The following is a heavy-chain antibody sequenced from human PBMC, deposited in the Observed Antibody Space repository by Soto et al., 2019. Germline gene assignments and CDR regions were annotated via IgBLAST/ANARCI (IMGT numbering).Heavy chain of an antibody. J-gene: IGHJ4*02. D-gene: IGHD2-2*01. CDR2: ISGSGGST. Sequence: EVQLLESGGGLVQPGGSLRLSCAASGFTFSIYAMSWVRQAPGKGLEWVSAISGSGGSTYYPDSVKGRFTISRDNSKNTLYLQMNSLRAEDTAVYYCAQPPREDIVVVPATHWGQGTLVTVSS. CDR3: AQPPREDIVVVPATH. V-gene: IGHV3-23*01. CDR1: GFTFSIYA.